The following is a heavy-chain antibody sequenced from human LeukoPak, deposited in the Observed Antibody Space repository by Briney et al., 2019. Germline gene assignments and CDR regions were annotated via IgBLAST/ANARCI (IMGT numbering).Heavy chain of an antibody. D-gene: IGHD6-13*01. CDR3: AREYSSSRNYYYGMDV. V-gene: IGHV1-69*13. J-gene: IGHJ6*02. Sequence: SVKVSCKASGGTFSSYAISWVRQAPGQGLEWMGGIIPVFGTANYAQKFQGRVTITADESTSTAYMELSSLRSEDTAVYCCAREYSSSRNYYYGMDVWGQGTTVTVSS. CDR2: IIPVFGTA. CDR1: GGTFSSYA.